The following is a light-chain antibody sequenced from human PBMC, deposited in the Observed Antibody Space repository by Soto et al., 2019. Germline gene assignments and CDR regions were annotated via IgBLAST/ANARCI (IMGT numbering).Light chain of an antibody. CDR3: QQYNDWPQLT. CDR1: QSLRNN. CDR2: HAS. Sequence: IVMTQSPATLSLSPGQRATLSCRASQSLRNNLAWYQQKPGQAPRLLIYHASTRATAIPDRFSASGSGTEFTLTISRLQSEDFAVYFCQQYNDWPQLTFGGGTRAEI. J-gene: IGKJ4*01. V-gene: IGKV3-15*01.